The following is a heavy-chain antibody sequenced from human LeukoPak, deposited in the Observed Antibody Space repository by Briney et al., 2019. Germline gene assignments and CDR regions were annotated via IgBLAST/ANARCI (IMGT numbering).Heavy chain of an antibody. CDR3: ARHRKTSYYDTIGYFDY. CDR1: GFSLSTSGMC. V-gene: IGHV2-70*11. J-gene: IGHJ4*02. D-gene: IGHD3-22*01. CDR2: IDWEGDK. Sequence: SGPALVKPTQTLTLTRTFSGFSLSTSGMCVSWIRQPPGKALEWLARIDWEGDKYYSTSLKTRLTISKDTSKNQVVLTVTNMDPVDTATYYCARHRKTSYYDTIGYFDYWGQGTLVTVSS.